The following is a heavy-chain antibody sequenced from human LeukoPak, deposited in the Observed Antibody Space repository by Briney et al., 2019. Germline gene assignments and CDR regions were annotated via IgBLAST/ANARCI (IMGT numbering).Heavy chain of an antibody. D-gene: IGHD2-21*02. J-gene: IGHJ4*02. Sequence: GASVKVSCKASGGTFSSYAISWVRQAPGQGLEWMGGIIPIFGTANYAQKFKGRVTITTDESTSTAYMELSSLRSEDTAVYYCAIGVVVTGLLDYWGQGTLVTVSS. CDR2: IIPIFGTA. V-gene: IGHV1-69*05. CDR3: AIGVVVTGLLDY. CDR1: GGTFSSYA.